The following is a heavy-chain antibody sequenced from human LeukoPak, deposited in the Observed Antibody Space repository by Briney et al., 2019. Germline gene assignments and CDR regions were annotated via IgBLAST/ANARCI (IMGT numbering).Heavy chain of an antibody. CDR2: ISYGGSNK. D-gene: IGHD1-14*01. V-gene: IGHV3-30*04. CDR3: ARPVPPYNVFDY. J-gene: IGHJ4*02. CDR1: GFTFSSYA. Sequence: GGSLRLSCAASGFTFSSYAMHWVRQAPGKGLEWVAVISYGGSNKYYADSVKGRFTISRDNSKNTLYLQMNSLRAKDTAVYYCARPVPPYNVFDYWGQGTLVTVSS.